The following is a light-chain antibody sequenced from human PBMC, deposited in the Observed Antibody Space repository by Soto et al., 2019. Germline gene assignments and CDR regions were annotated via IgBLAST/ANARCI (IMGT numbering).Light chain of an antibody. CDR3: QQRSNWPIT. Sequence: LTQSPGTLSLFPGERATLSCRASRGVTNYWAWYQHKPGQAPRLLIYDASNRATGIPARVSGSGSGTDVTLTISSLEPADFAVDYCQQRSNWPITFGQGTRLEIK. V-gene: IGKV3-11*01. CDR2: DAS. CDR1: RGVTNY. J-gene: IGKJ5*01.